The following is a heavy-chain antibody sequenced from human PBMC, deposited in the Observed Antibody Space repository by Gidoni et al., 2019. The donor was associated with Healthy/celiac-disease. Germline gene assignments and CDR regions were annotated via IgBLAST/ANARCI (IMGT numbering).Heavy chain of an antibody. D-gene: IGHD2-2*01. Sequence: EVQLVESGGGLVKPGGSLRLSCAASGFTFSSYSMNWVRQAPGKGLEWVSSISSSSSYIYYADSVKGRFTISRDNAKNSLYLQMNSLRAEDTAVYYCARGGVSKDIVVVPAVNGVEYYYYGMDVWGQGTTVTVSS. CDR2: ISSSSSYI. CDR3: ARGGVSKDIVVVPAVNGVEYYYYGMDV. CDR1: GFTFSSYS. V-gene: IGHV3-21*06. J-gene: IGHJ6*02.